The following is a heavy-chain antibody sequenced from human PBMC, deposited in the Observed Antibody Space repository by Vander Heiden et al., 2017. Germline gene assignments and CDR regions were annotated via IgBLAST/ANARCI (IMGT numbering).Heavy chain of an antibody. V-gene: IGHV3-7*01. CDR2: KKQDGSEK. J-gene: IGHJ3*02. CDR1: GFTFSSYW. Sequence: EVQLVESGGGLVQPGGSLRLSCAASGFTFSSYWMSWVRQAPGKGVEWVANKKQDGSEKYYVDSVKGRFTISRDNAKNSLYLQMNSLRAEDTAVYYCASGVGGSDAFDIWGQGTMVTVSS. D-gene: IGHD2-15*01. CDR3: ASGVGGSDAFDI.